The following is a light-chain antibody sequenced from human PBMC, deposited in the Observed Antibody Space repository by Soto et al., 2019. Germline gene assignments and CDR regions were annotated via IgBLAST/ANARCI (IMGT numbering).Light chain of an antibody. CDR3: SLYTSENTYV. CDR1: SSDVGGYIY. V-gene: IGLV2-14*01. CDR2: EVS. Sequence: QSALTQPASVSGSPGQSITISCTGTSSDVGGYIYVSWYQQHPGKAPKLMIYEVSDRPSGVSNRFSGSKSGDTASLTISGLQAADEVDYYCSLYTSENTYVFGTGTKVTVL. J-gene: IGLJ1*01.